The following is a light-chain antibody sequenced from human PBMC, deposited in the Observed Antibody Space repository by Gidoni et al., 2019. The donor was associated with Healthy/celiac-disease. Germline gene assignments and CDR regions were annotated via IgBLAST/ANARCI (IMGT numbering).Light chain of an antibody. CDR3: QQRSNWPLT. CDR2: DAS. CDR1: PSVSSY. V-gene: IGKV3-11*01. J-gene: IGKJ4*01. Sequence: TRLPATLSLSPGVRATLACRASPSVSSYLAWYQQKPGQAPRLLIYDASNRATGIPARFSGSGSGTDFTLTISSLEPEDFAVYYCQQRSNWPLTFGGGTKVEIK.